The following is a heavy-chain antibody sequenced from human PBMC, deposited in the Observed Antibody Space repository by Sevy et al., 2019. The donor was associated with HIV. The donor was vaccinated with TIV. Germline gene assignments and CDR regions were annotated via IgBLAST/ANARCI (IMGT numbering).Heavy chain of an antibody. CDR2: FKSKIHSGTT. CDR1: GFILGDYG. V-gene: IGHV3-49*04. CDR3: TRWSGSQSIFDY. Sequence: GGSLRLSCTASGFILGDYGMSWVRQAPGKGLEWIAFFKSKIHSGTTENAASVKGRFTISRDDSKNIVYLQMSNLKTEDTAVYYCTRWSGSQSIFDYWGQGTLVTVSS. J-gene: IGHJ4*02. D-gene: IGHD1-26*01.